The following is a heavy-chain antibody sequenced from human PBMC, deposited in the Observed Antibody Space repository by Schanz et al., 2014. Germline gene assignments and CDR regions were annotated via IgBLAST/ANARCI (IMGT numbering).Heavy chain of an antibody. CDR1: GLIFSNYA. CDR3: ARDFHGYGPHLDY. V-gene: IGHV3-23*01. Sequence: EVQLLESGGGLVQPGGSLKLSCAASGLIFSNYAMSWVRQAPGKGLEWVSAISGSGGSTYYADSVKGRFTVSRDNSKNTLYLQLNSLRAEDTAVYYCARDFHGYGPHLDYWGQGSLVTVSS. CDR2: ISGSGGST. J-gene: IGHJ4*02. D-gene: IGHD5-12*01.